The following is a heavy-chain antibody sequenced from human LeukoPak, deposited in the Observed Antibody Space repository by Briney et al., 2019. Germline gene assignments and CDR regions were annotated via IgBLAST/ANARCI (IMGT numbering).Heavy chain of an antibody. D-gene: IGHD1-26*01. CDR3: AKDQFSGSYHTDFDY. CDR2: ISGSGGST. J-gene: IGHJ4*02. V-gene: IGHV3-23*01. Sequence: GGSLRLSCAASGFTFSSYAMSWVRQAPGKGLEWVSAISGSGGSTYYADSVKGRFTISRDNSKNTLYLKMNSLRAEDTAVYYCAKDQFSGSYHTDFDYWGQGTLVTVSS. CDR1: GFTFSSYA.